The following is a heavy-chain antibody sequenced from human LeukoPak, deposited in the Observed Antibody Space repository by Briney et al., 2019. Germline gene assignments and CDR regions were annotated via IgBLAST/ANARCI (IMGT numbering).Heavy chain of an antibody. D-gene: IGHD4-17*01. CDR1: GFTFSSYA. V-gene: IGHV3-23*01. CDR2: ISGSGGST. CDR3: ARDDDYGER. Sequence: PGGSLRLSCAASGFTFSSYAMSWVRQAPGKGLEWVSAISGSGGSTYYADSVKGRFTISRDNAKNSLYLQMNSLRAEDTAVYYCARDDDYGERWGQGTLVTVSS. J-gene: IGHJ4*02.